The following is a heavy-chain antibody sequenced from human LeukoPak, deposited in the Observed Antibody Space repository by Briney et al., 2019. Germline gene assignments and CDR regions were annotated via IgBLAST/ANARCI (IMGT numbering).Heavy chain of an antibody. J-gene: IGHJ4*02. Sequence: ASVKVSCKASGYTFTDYYMHWVRQAPGQGLERIGWINPNSGGTNYAQKFQGRVTMTRDTSISTAYMELSRLRSDDTAVFYCAREEVIAAAGPTLDYWGQGALVTVSS. V-gene: IGHV1-2*02. CDR1: GYTFTDYY. CDR2: INPNSGGT. CDR3: AREEVIAAAGPTLDY. D-gene: IGHD6-13*01.